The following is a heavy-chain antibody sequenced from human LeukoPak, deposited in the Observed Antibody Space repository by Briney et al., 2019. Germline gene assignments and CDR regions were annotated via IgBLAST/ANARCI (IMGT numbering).Heavy chain of an antibody. CDR2: ISTYDANT. D-gene: IGHD3-10*01. Sequence: ASVKVSCKASGFTFPSYGISWVRRAPGQGLEWMGWISTYDANTYYAQKFQGRVTMTTDTSTSTAFMELRSLRSDDTAIYYCARKQGRGVQTGYYYYYMDVRGKGTTVTVSS. J-gene: IGHJ6*03. V-gene: IGHV1-18*01. CDR3: ARKQGRGVQTGYYYYYMDV. CDR1: GFTFPSYG.